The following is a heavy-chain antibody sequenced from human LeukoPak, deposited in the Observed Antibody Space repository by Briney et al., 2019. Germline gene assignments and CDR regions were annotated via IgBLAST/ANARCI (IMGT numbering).Heavy chain of an antibody. CDR1: GYTFTGYY. J-gene: IGHJ6*03. D-gene: IGHD2-15*01. CDR2: INPNSGGT. V-gene: IGHV1-2*02. CDR3: ATLCCGSYYMDV. Sequence: ASVKVSCKASGYTFTGYYMHWVRQAPGQGLEWMGWINPNSGGTNYAQKFQGRVTMTRDTSISTAYMELSRLISDDTSVYYCATLCCGSYYMDVWGKGTTVTVSS.